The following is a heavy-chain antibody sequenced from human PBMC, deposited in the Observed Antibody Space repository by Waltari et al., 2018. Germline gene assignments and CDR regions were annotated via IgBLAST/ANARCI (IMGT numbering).Heavy chain of an antibody. CDR1: GGSISSGSYY. CDR2: IYTSGST. Sequence: QVQLQESGPGLVKPSQTLSLTCTVSGGSISSGSYYWSWIRQPAGKGLEWIGRIYTSGSTNYNPSLKSRVTISVDTSKNQFSLKLSSVTAADTAVYYCARGGPQWLANLEAFDIWGQGTMVTVSS. CDR3: ARGGPQWLANLEAFDI. D-gene: IGHD6-19*01. V-gene: IGHV4-61*02. J-gene: IGHJ3*02.